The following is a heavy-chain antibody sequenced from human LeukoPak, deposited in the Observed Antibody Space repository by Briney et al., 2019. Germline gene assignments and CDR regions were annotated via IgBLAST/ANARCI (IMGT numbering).Heavy chain of an antibody. CDR3: ARHGGIIAAAGTRAFDI. D-gene: IGHD6-13*01. CDR1: GGSPSSYY. J-gene: IGHJ3*02. Sequence: SETLSLTCTVSGGSPSSYYWSWIRQPAGKGLEWIGRIYTSGSTNYNPSLKSRVTISVDTSKNQFSLKLTSVTAADTAVYHCARHGGIIAAAGTRAFDIWGQGTMVTVSS. V-gene: IGHV4-4*07. CDR2: IYTSGST.